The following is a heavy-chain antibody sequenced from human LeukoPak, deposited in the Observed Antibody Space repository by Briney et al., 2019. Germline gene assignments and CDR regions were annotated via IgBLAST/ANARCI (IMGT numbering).Heavy chain of an antibody. D-gene: IGHD3-22*01. J-gene: IGHJ4*02. Sequence: GGSLRLSCAASGFTFSNYAMSWVRQAPGKGLEWVSAISGSGGSTYYADSVQGRFTISRDNSKNTLYLQMNSLRAEDTAVYYCAKEVVINYYDSSGYLYYFDYWGQGTLVTVSS. V-gene: IGHV3-23*01. CDR2: ISGSGGST. CDR3: AKEVVINYYDSSGYLYYFDY. CDR1: GFTFSNYA.